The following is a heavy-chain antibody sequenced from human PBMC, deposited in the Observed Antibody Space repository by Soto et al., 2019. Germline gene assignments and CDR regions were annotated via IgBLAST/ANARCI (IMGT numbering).Heavy chain of an antibody. CDR2: IYPADSDT. CDR3: ACALLDYCDYYFDL. Sequence: PGESLKISCKGSGYNFNNYWIGWARQMPGKGLEWMGLIYPADSDTRYSPSFEGQVTMSADKSTSTAYLQWSSLKASDTAMYYYACALLDYCDYYFDLWGHGTLVTVSS. D-gene: IGHD4-17*01. CDR1: GYNFNNYW. J-gene: IGHJ4*01. V-gene: IGHV5-51*01.